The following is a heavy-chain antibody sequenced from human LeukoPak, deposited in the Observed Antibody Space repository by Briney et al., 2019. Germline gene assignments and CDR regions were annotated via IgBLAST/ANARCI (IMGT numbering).Heavy chain of an antibody. CDR1: GFTFSSYW. Sequence: PGGSLRLSCAASGFTFSSYWMSWVRQAPGKGLEWVSYISSSGGNTNYADSVEGRFTISRDSAKKSLYLQMNSLRAEDTAVYHCVRVQYYGSGSYYLWFDPWGQGTLVTVSS. J-gene: IGHJ5*02. CDR2: ISSSGGNT. V-gene: IGHV3-48*04. D-gene: IGHD3-10*01. CDR3: VRVQYYGSGSYYLWFDP.